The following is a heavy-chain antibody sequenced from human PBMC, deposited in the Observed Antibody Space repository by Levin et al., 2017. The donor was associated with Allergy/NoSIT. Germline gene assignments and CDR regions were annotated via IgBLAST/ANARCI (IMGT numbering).Heavy chain of an antibody. CDR1: GFSFSSYW. V-gene: IGHV3-74*01. CDR3: GRDMRYSAPPRFSP. D-gene: IGHD2-15*01. Sequence: GGSLRLSCAASGFSFSSYWMHWVRRAPGNGLVWVSRINGDGSSTSYADSVKGRVTISRDNAKNTLYLQMNSLRAEDTAVYYCGRDMRYSAPPRFSPGGQGTLVTVSP. J-gene: IGHJ5*02. CDR2: INGDGSST.